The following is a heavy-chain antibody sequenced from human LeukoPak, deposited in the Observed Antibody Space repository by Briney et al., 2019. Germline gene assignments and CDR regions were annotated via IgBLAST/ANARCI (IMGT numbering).Heavy chain of an antibody. V-gene: IGHV4-39*07. CDR3: ARRVVVPAAILSYYYYYMDV. D-gene: IGHD2-2*02. CDR1: GGSISSSSYY. CDR2: INHSGST. J-gene: IGHJ6*03. Sequence: PSETLSLTCLVSGGSISSSSYYWGWIRQPPGKGLEWIGEINHSGSTNYNPSLKSRVTISVDTSKNQFSLKLSSVTAADTAVYYCARRVVVPAAILSYYYYYMDVWGKGTTVTVSS.